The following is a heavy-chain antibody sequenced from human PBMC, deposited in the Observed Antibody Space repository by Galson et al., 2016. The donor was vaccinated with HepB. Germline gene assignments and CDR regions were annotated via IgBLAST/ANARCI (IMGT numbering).Heavy chain of an antibody. Sequence: SLRLSCAASGFSFSSHDMHWVRQATGKGLEWVSAIGISGATYYSDSVRGRFTISRENARDSFYPQMNGLTAGDTALYYCVRAFTTPWYRGDYWGQGTVVTVSS. CDR1: GFSFSSHD. D-gene: IGHD3-22*01. J-gene: IGHJ4*02. V-gene: IGHV3-13*01. CDR3: VRAFTTPWYRGDY. CDR2: IGISGAT.